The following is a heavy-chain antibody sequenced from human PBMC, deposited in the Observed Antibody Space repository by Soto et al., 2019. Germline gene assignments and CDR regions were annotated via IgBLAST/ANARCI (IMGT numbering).Heavy chain of an antibody. V-gene: IGHV3-33*01. CDR1: GFTFSNYG. CDR2: IWYDGTNK. D-gene: IGHD3-22*01. J-gene: IGHJ4*02. CDR3: ARDQQRGLDF. Sequence: QVQLVESGGGVVQPGRSLRLSCAASGFTFSNYGMHWVRQAPGKGLEWVTVIWYDGTNKYYADSVKGRFTISRDNSKNTLYLHMTSLRAEDTALYYCARDQQRGLDFWGQGTLVTVSS.